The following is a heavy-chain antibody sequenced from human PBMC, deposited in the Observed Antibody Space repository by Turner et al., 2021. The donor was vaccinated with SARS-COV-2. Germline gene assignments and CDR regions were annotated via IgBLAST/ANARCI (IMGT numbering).Heavy chain of an antibody. J-gene: IGHJ6*02. V-gene: IGHV1-69*01. D-gene: IGHD4-4*01. Sequence: QVQLVQSGAEVKKPGSSVKVSCKASGGTFSSYPISWVRQAPGQGLEWMGGSIPIFGTANYAQKFQGRVTITADESTSTAYMELSSLRSEDTAVYFCMTTVTSSYYYYYGMDVWGQGTTVTVSS. CDR3: MTTVTSSYYYYYGMDV. CDR2: SIPIFGTA. CDR1: GGTFSSYP.